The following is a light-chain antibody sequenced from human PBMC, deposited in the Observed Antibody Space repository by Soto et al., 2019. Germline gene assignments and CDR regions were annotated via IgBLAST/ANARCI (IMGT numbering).Light chain of an antibody. J-gene: IGKJ5*01. V-gene: IGKV3D-20*02. CDR1: QNVSSSY. Sequence: SFSPAKVATRSCNASQNVSSSYLAWYQQKPGQAPRLLIYDASNRATGIPARFSGSGSGTDFTLTIGSLEPDDFAVYLCQQCRNYPITFGQGTRLEIK. CDR2: DAS. CDR3: QQCRNYPIT.